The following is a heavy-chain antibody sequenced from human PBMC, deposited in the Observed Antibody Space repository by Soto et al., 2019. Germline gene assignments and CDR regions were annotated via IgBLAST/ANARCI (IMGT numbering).Heavy chain of an antibody. CDR3: ARLEGLATISYYFDF. J-gene: IGHJ4*02. V-gene: IGHV4-39*01. D-gene: IGHD3-9*01. CDR2: IYYRGNA. Sequence: PSETLSLTCSVSDDSINSHNYYRGCIRQPPGKGLEWIGSIYYRGNAYYNPSLQTRVTISLDKSKSQFSLKLNSVTAADSAVYFCARLEGLATISYYFDFWGPGALVTVSS. CDR1: DDSINSHNYY.